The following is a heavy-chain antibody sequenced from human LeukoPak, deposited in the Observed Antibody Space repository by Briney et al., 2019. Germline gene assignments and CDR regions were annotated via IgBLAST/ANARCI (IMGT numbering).Heavy chain of an antibody. CDR3: ARDQEDAGTDY. Sequence: SETLSLTCTVSGGSISSGDYYWSWIRQHPGKGLEWIGYIYYSGSTYYNPSLKSRVTISLDTSKNQFSLKLSSVTAADTAVYYCARDQEDAGTDYWGQGTLVTVSS. V-gene: IGHV4-31*03. D-gene: IGHD3-10*01. CDR2: IYYSGST. CDR1: GGSISSGDYY. J-gene: IGHJ4*02.